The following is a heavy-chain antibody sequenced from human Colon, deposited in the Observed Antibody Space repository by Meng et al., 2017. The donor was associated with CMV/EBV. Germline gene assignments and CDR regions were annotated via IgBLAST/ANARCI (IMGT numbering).Heavy chain of an antibody. CDR1: VGTFSRYA. Sequence: SVKVSCKASVGTFSRYAISWVRQAPGQGLEWMGGIIPFFDTVNYAQKFQGRVMITTDESTSTAYMELSSLRSEDTAVYYCARGDYGGNPEKNYYYGMDVWGQGTTVTVSS. J-gene: IGHJ6*02. D-gene: IGHD4-23*01. CDR2: IIPFFDTV. CDR3: ARGDYGGNPEKNYYYGMDV. V-gene: IGHV1-69*05.